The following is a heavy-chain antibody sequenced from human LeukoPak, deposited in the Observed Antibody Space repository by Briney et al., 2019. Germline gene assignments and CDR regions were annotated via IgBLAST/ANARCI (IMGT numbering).Heavy chain of an antibody. Sequence: GGSLRLSCAASGFTFSNYNMNWVRHAPGKGLEWVSVIYSGGSTYYADSVKGRFTISRDNSKNTLYLQMNSLRAEDTAVYYCARRAGAYSHPYDYWGQGTLVTVSS. V-gene: IGHV3-53*01. CDR3: ARRAGAYSHPYDY. CDR1: GFTFSNYN. J-gene: IGHJ4*02. CDR2: IYSGGST. D-gene: IGHD4/OR15-4a*01.